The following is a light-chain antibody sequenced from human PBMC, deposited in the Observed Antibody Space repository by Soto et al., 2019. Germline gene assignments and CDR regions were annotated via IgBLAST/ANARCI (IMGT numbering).Light chain of an antibody. J-gene: IGKJ4*01. CDR3: QQYNFWPPLT. Sequence: EIVMTQSPATLSVSPGERATLSCRASQSVNSNLAWYRQKPGQAPRLLISDASTRATGVPARISGSGSGTELNLTISSLQSEGSGIYYCQQYNFWPPLTFGGGNKVEIK. CDR2: DAS. V-gene: IGKV3-15*01. CDR1: QSVNSN.